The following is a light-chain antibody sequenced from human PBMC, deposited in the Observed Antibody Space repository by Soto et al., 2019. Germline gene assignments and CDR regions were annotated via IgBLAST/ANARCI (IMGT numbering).Light chain of an antibody. CDR1: SSDVGSYNL. J-gene: IGLJ1*01. CDR3: CSYATRSYV. Sequence: QSALTQPAPLSGSPGQSITISCTGNSSDVGSYNLVSWYQQHPGKAPKLVIYEVSKRPSGVSNRFSGSKSGNTASLTISGLQAEDEADYYCCSYATRSYVFGTGTKVTVL. CDR2: EVS. V-gene: IGLV2-23*02.